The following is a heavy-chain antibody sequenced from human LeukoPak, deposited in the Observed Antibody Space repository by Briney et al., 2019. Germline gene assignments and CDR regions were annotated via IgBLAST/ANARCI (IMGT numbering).Heavy chain of an antibody. Sequence: GGSLRLSCAASGFSVSSNYMSWVRQAPGKGLEWVSIIYSGGYTYYADSMKGRFTISRDNSNNTLYLQMNSLRAEDTAVYYCARVPYSGTHYNWYFDLWGRGTLVTVSS. CDR1: GFSVSSNY. CDR3: ARVPYSGTHYNWYFDL. J-gene: IGHJ2*01. V-gene: IGHV3-53*01. D-gene: IGHD1-26*01. CDR2: IYSGGYT.